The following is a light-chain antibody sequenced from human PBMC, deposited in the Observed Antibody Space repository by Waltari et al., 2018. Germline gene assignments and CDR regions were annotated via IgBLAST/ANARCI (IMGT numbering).Light chain of an antibody. Sequence: DIQLTQSPSSLSASVGDRVTITCRASQSISSYLNWYQQKPGKAPKLLIYAASSLQSGVPSRFSGSGSETDFTLTISSLQPEDFATYYCQQGYSTPTFGQGTKVEIK. CDR2: AAS. V-gene: IGKV1-39*01. J-gene: IGKJ1*01. CDR3: QQGYSTPT. CDR1: QSISSY.